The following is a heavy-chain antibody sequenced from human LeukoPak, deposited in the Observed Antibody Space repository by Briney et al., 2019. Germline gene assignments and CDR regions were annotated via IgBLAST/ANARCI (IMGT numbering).Heavy chain of an antibody. CDR2: IRYDGNLE. D-gene: IGHD5-18*01. Sequence: GGSLRLSCAASGFTFSNYGMHWVRQAPGKGLGWVAFIRYDGNLEYYADSVKGRFTVSRDNSKNTLYLQMNSLRAEDTAVYYCANDLGWIQLNLGRGQGTLVTVSS. V-gene: IGHV3-30*02. J-gene: IGHJ4*02. CDR3: ANDLGWIQLNLG. CDR1: GFTFSNYG.